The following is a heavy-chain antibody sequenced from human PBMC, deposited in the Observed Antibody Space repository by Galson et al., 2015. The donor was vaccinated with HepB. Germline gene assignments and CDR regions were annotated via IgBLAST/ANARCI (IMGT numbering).Heavy chain of an antibody. V-gene: IGHV3-30*02. J-gene: IGHJ4*02. CDR2: IRYDGSNK. Sequence: SLRLSCAASGFTFSSYGMHWVRQAPGKGLEWVAFIRYDGSNKYYADSVKGRFTISRDNSKNTLYLQMNSLRAEDTAVYYCAKDSSGYYSHFDYWGQGTLVTVSS. CDR3: AKDSSGYYSHFDY. CDR1: GFTFSSYG. D-gene: IGHD3-22*01.